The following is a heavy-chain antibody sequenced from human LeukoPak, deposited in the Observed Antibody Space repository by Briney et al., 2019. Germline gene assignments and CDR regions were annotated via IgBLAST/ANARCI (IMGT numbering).Heavy chain of an antibody. J-gene: IGHJ4*02. CDR1: GFRFSSYW. D-gene: IGHD3-22*01. V-gene: IGHV3-66*01. CDR2: IYRGGST. CDR3: ARDRPDSSGYPGIYDY. Sequence: GGSLRLSCAASGFRFSSYWMSWVRQAPGKGLEWVSVIYRGGSTYYADSVKGRFTISRDNSKNTLYLQMNSLRAEDTAVYYCARDRPDSSGYPGIYDYWGQGTLVTVSS.